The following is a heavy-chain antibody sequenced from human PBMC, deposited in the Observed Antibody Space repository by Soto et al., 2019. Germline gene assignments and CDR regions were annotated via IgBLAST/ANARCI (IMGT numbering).Heavy chain of an antibody. CDR1: GGTFVSAA. Sequence: VKVSCKASGGTFVSAAITWVRQAPGPGLEWVGRIIPIFGTTNYAQNLQGRVTISADKSTLTSYMELHSLTSDDTALYYCARDRTDSGYYTNWLDPWGQGTLVTGSS. V-gene: IGHV1-69*06. D-gene: IGHD3-22*01. CDR3: ARDRTDSGYYTNWLDP. J-gene: IGHJ5*02. CDR2: IIPIFGTT.